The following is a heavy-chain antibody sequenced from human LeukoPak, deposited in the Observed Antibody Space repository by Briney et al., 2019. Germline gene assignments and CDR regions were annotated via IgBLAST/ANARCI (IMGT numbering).Heavy chain of an antibody. CDR3: ARGETALYYYGSGSYYKSGWWADY. CDR1: GYTFSNYG. D-gene: IGHD3-10*01. CDR2: ISSYNDNT. J-gene: IGHJ4*02. Sequence: ASVKVSCKASGYTFSNYGISWVRQAPGQGLEWMGWISSYNDNTNYAQKLQGRVTMTTDTSTSTAYVELRSLRSDETAVYYCARGETALYYYGSGSYYKSGWWADYWGQGTLVTVSS. V-gene: IGHV1-18*01.